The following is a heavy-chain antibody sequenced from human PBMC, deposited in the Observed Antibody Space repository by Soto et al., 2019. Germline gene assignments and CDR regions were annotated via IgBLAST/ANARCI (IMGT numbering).Heavy chain of an antibody. CDR1: GGSFSGYY. CDR3: ARPAIAAAVSPYDY. V-gene: IGHV4-34*01. J-gene: IGHJ4*02. CDR2: IGHSGST. Sequence: SETLSLTCAVYGGSFSGYYWSWIRQPPGKGLEWIGEIGHSGSTNYNPSLKSRVTISLDTSTNQFSLKLSSVTAADTAVYYCARPAIAAAVSPYDYWGQGTVVTVSS. D-gene: IGHD6-13*01.